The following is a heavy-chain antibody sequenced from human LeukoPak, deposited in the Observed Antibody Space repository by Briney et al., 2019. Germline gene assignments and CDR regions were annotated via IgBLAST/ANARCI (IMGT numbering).Heavy chain of an antibody. J-gene: IGHJ4*02. D-gene: IGHD3-10*01. CDR1: GFTFSSYS. CDR3: ARGSELYYDY. V-gene: IGHV3-48*01. Sequence: GGSLRLSCAASGFTFSSYSMNWVRQAPGKGLEWVSYIGAAGSTIYYADSVKGRFTISRDNAKNSLFLQMNSLRAEDTAVYYCARGSELYYDYWGQGTLVTVSS. CDR2: IGAAGSTI.